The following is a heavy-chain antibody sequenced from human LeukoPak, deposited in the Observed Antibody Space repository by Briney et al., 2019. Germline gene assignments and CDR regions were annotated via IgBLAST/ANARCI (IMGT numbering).Heavy chain of an antibody. V-gene: IGHV1-24*01. D-gene: IGHD3-16*02. CDR2: FDPEEGET. CDR3: ATANDMITFGGVIVNVDWFDP. CDR1: GYTLTELS. J-gene: IGHJ5*02. Sequence: GASVKVSCKVSGYTLTELSMHWVRQAPGKGREWMGGFDPEEGETIYAQKFQGRVTMTEDTSTDTAYMELSSLRSEDTAVYYCATANDMITFGGVIVNVDWFDPWGQGTLVTVSS.